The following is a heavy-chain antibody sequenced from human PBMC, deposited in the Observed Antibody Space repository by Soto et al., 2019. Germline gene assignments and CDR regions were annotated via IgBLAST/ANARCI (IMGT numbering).Heavy chain of an antibody. CDR2: LSGSGGST. D-gene: IGHD6-19*01. CDR1: GFTFSSYA. J-gene: IGHJ4*02. Sequence: PGGSLRLSCAASGFTFSSYAMNWVRQAPGKGLEWVSALSGSGGSTYYAESVKGRFTISRDNSKNTLYLQMNSLRADDTALYYFAKENVYSSGWSYSFDYWGQGTLVTVSS. CDR3: AKENVYSSGWSYSFDY. V-gene: IGHV3-23*01.